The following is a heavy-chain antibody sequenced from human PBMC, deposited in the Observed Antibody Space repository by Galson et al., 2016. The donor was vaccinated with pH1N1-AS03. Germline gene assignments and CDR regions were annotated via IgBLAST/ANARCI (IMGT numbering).Heavy chain of an antibody. CDR1: GFTFSSHE. CDR2: ISSSGNII. Sequence: SLRLSCAASGFTFSSHEMNWVRQAPGKGLEWVSHISSSGNIIYYADSVKGRFTISRDSSKSTVYMQVNSLRAEDTAVYFCARNRLYSSQIGFDYWAQGTLVTVSS. CDR3: ARNRLYSSQIGFDY. V-gene: IGHV3-48*03. J-gene: IGHJ4*02. D-gene: IGHD6-13*01.